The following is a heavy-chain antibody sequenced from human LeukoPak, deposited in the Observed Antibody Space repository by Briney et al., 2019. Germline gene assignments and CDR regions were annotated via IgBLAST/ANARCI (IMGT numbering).Heavy chain of an antibody. J-gene: IGHJ4*02. CDR3: ATDFARGPLDY. CDR2: FDPEDGET. Sequence: GASVKVSCKVSGSTLTELSMHWVRQAPGKGLEWMGGFDPEDGETIYAQKFPGRVTMTVDTSTYTAYMELSSLRSEDTAVYYCATDFARGPLDYWGQGTLVTVSS. CDR1: GSTLTELS. V-gene: IGHV1-24*01. D-gene: IGHD3-10*01.